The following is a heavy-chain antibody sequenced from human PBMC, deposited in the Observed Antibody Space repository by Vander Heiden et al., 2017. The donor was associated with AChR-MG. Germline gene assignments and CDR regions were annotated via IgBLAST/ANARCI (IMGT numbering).Heavy chain of an antibody. CDR3: ARAVAAAGRYYYGMDV. Sequence: QVQLVQSGAAVKKPGASVKVSCKASGYTLTGYYMHWVRQAPGQGLEWMGWINPNSGGTNYAQKFQGWVTMTRDTSISTAYMELSRLRSDDTAVYYCARAVAAAGRYYYGMDVWGQGTTVTVSS. CDR1: GYTLTGYY. J-gene: IGHJ6*02. V-gene: IGHV1-2*04. CDR2: INPNSGGT. D-gene: IGHD6-13*01.